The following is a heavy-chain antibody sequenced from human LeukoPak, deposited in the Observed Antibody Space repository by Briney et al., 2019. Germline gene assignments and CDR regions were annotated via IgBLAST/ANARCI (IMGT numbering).Heavy chain of an antibody. V-gene: IGHV4-34*01. CDR1: GGSLSGYY. J-gene: IGHJ4*02. CDR2: INHSGST. Sequence: SETLSLTCAVYGGSLSGYYWSWIRQPPGKGLEWIGEINHSGSTNYNPSLKSRVTISVDTSKNQFSLKLSSVTAADTAVYYCARVPRLCSSTSCYPLYYFDYWGQGTLVTVSS. D-gene: IGHD2-2*01. CDR3: ARVPRLCSSTSCYPLYYFDY.